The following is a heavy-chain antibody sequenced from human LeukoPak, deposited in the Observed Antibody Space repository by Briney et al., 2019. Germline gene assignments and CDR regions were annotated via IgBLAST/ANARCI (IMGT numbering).Heavy chain of an antibody. V-gene: IGHV1-46*01. CDR2: INPSGGST. J-gene: IGHJ4*02. Sequence: ASVKVSCKASGYIFTNYYMHWVRQAPGQGLEWMGIINPSGGSTSYAQKFHGRVTMTRDTSTSTAYMELSSLRSEDTTVYYCARAGRAVGGFDYWGQGTLVTVSS. D-gene: IGHD1-26*01. CDR1: GYIFTNYY. CDR3: ARAGRAVGGFDY.